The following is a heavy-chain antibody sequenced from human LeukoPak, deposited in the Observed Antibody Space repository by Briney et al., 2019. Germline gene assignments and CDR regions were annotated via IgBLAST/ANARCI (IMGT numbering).Heavy chain of an antibody. CDR2: IWYDGSDK. D-gene: IGHD6-6*01. V-gene: IGHV3-33*01. Sequence: GGSLRLSCAAFGFTFRSHGMHWVRQAPGKGLEWVAVIWYDGSDKYFADSVKGRFTVSRDNSKNTLYLQMNSLRAEDTAVYYCARDISARRLDFWGQRALVTVA. J-gene: IGHJ4*02. CDR1: GFTFRSHG. CDR3: ARDISARRLDF.